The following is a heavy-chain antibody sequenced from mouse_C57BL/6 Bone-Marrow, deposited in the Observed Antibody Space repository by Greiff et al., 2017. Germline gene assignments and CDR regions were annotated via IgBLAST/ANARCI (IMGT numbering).Heavy chain of an antibody. J-gene: IGHJ4*01. CDR2: IYPGSGST. V-gene: IGHV1-55*01. Sequence: QVQLQQPGAELVKPGASVKMSCKASGYTFTSYWITWVKQRPGQGLEWIGDIYPGSGSTNYNEKFKSKATLTVDTSSSTAYMQLSSLTSEDSAVYYCARSGFIYYYGFYAMDYWGQGTSVTVSS. D-gene: IGHD1-1*01. CDR3: ARSGFIYYYGFYAMDY. CDR1: GYTFTSYW.